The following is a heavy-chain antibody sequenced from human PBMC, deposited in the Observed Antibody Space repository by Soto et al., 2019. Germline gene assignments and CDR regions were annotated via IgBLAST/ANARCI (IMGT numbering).Heavy chain of an antibody. D-gene: IGHD6-19*01. CDR1: GFTFSSYA. CDR2: ISYDGSNK. Sequence: QVHLVESGGVVVQPGRSLRLSCAASGFTFSSYAMHWVRQAPGQWLEWVAVISYDGSNKYYADSVKGRFTISRDNSKNTLYLQMNSLRAEDTAVYYCARAFGAVANAGDYYYGMDVWGQGTTVTVSS. J-gene: IGHJ6*02. V-gene: IGHV3-30-3*01. CDR3: ARAFGAVANAGDYYYGMDV.